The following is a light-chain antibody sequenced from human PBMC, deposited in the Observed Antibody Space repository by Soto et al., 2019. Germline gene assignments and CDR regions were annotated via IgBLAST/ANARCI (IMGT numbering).Light chain of an antibody. J-gene: IGKJ5*01. Sequence: EIVLTQSPGTLSLSPGERATLSCRASPSVTNFLAWYQQKPGQAPRLLIYGASTRATGIPVRFSGSGSGTQFTLTISSLQSEDFGVYYCQQNNNWPPVTFGQGTRLEIK. CDR1: PSVTNF. CDR2: GAS. CDR3: QQNNNWPPVT. V-gene: IGKV3-15*01.